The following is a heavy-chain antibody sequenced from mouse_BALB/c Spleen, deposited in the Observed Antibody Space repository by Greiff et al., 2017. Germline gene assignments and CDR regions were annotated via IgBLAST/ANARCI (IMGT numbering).Heavy chain of an antibody. CDR3: ARHEDYGYAMDY. V-gene: IGHV2-6-2*01. D-gene: IGHD1-1*01. J-gene: IGHJ4*01. CDR1: GFSLTSYG. Sequence: VKLVESGPDLVAPSQSLSITCTVSGFSLTSYGVHWVRQPPGKGLEWLVVIWSDGSTTYNSALKSRLSISKDNSKSQVFLKMNSLQTDDTAMYYCARHEDYGYAMDYWGQGTSVTVSS. CDR2: IWSDGST.